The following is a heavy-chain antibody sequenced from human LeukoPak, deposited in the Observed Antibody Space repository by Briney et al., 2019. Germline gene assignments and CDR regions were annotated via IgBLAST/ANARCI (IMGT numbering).Heavy chain of an antibody. CDR3: AKVPGRIQLWPMDV. CDR2: IWYDGSNT. Sequence: PGGSLRLSCAASGFTFTSYDMHWVRQAPGKGLEWVALIWYDGSNTYYADSVRGRFTISRDNSKNTLYLQMNSLRAEDTAEYYCAKVPGRIQLWPMDVWGQGTTVTVSS. V-gene: IGHV3-30*02. CDR1: GFTFTSYD. J-gene: IGHJ6*02. D-gene: IGHD5-18*01.